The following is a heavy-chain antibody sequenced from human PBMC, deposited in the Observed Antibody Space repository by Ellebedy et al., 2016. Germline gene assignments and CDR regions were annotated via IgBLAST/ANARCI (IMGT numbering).Heavy chain of an antibody. J-gene: IGHJ4*02. CDR3: ARDEGSSGYYYY. V-gene: IGHV3-11*04. D-gene: IGHD3-22*01. CDR1: GFTFSDYY. Sequence: GASLKISXAASGFTFSDYYMNWIRQAPGKGLEWVSHISGSGITIYYADSVKGRFTISRDNAKNSLYLQMTSLRAEDTAVYYCARDEGSSGYYYYWGQGTPVTVSS. CDR2: ISGSGITI.